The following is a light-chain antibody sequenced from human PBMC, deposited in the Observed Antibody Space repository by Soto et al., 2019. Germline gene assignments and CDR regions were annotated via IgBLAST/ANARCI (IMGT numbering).Light chain of an antibody. CDR2: WAS. V-gene: IGKV4-1*01. J-gene: IGKJ5*01. CDR1: QIVLYSSNNKNY. CDR3: QQYYSTPFT. Sequence: DRVMNHSPDALSVSLGERATINCKSSQIVLYSSNNKNYLAWYQQKPGQPPKLLIYWASTRESGVPDRFSGSGSGTDFTLTISSLQAEDVAVYYCQQYYSTPFTFGQGTRLEIK.